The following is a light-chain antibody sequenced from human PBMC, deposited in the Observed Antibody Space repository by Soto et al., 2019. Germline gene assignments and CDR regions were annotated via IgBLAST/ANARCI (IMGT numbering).Light chain of an antibody. J-gene: IGKJ1*01. CDR2: DAS. CDR3: QLYGSSPWT. V-gene: IGKV3-20*01. Sequence: EFVLTQSPATLSLSPGERATLSCRASQSVSSYLAWYQQKPGQAPRLLIYDASSRATGIPDRFSGSGSGTDFTLTISRLEPEDFAVYYCQLYGSSPWTFGQGTKVDIK. CDR1: QSVSSY.